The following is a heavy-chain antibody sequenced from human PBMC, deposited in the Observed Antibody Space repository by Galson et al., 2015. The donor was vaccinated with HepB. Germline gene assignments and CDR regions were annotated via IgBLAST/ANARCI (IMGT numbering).Heavy chain of an antibody. CDR3: ARDRHGSGWYGYY. V-gene: IGHV3-30-3*01. CDR1: GFTFSSYA. D-gene: IGHD6-19*01. CDR2: ISYDGSNK. Sequence: SLRLSCAASGFTFSSYAMHWVRQAPGKGLEWVAVISYDGSNKYYADSVKGRFTISRDNSKNTLYLQMNSLRAEDTAVYYCARDRHGSGWYGYYWGQGTLVTVSS. J-gene: IGHJ4*02.